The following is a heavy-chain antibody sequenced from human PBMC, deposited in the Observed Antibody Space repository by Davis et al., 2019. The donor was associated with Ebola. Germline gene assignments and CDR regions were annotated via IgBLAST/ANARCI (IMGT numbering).Heavy chain of an antibody. D-gene: IGHD3-3*01. CDR2: IIPILGIA. CDR1: GGTFSSYT. J-gene: IGHJ4*02. V-gene: IGHV1-69*02. CDR3: ARVAYDFWSGSDY. Sequence: SVKVSCKASGGTFSSYTISWVRQAPGQGLEWMGRIIPILGIANYAQKFQGRVTMTTDTSTSTAYMELRSLRSDDTAVYYCARVAYDFWSGSDYWGQGTLVTVSS.